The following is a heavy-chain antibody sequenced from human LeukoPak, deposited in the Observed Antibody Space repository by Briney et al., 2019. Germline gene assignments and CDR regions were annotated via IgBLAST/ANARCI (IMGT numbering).Heavy chain of an antibody. CDR3: AKDPPRYSYDYIDY. CDR1: GFTFSSYS. D-gene: IGHD5-18*01. CDR2: ISSSSSYI. Sequence: PGGSLRLSCAASGFTFSSYSMNWVRQAPGKGLEWVSSISSSSSYIYYADSVKGRFTISRDNSKNTLYLQMNSLRAEDTAVYYCAKDPPRYSYDYIDYWGQGTLVTVSS. V-gene: IGHV3-21*04. J-gene: IGHJ4*02.